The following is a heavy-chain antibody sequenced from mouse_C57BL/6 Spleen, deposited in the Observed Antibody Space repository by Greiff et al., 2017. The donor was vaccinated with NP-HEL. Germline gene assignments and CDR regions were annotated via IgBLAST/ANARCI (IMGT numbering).Heavy chain of an antibody. CDR2: IYPGDGDT. J-gene: IGHJ1*03. CDR3: AREGYYDYGHWYFDV. Sequence: VQLQQSGAELVKPGASVKISCKASGYAFSSYWMNWVKQRPGKGLEWIGQIYPGDGDTNYNGKFKGKATLTADKSSSTAYMQLSSLTSEDSAVYFCAREGYYDYGHWYFDVWGTGTTVTVSS. D-gene: IGHD2-4*01. CDR1: GYAFSSYW. V-gene: IGHV1-80*01.